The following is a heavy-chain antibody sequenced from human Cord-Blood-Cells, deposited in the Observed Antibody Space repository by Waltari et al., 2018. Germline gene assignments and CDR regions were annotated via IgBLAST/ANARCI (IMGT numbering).Heavy chain of an antibody. Sequence: EVQLVESGGGLVKPGGSLRLSCAASGCTFSSYSMNVVRQAPGKGLEWVSSISSSSSYIYYADSVKGRFTISRDNAKNSLYLQMNSLRAEDTAVYYCAREGDGDYYFDYWGQGTLVTVSS. J-gene: IGHJ4*02. V-gene: IGHV3-21*01. CDR2: ISSSSSYI. CDR3: AREGDGDYYFDY. D-gene: IGHD4-17*01. CDR1: GCTFSSYS.